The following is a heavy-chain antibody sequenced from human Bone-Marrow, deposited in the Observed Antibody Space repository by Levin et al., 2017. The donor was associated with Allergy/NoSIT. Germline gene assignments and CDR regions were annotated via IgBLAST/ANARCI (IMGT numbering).Heavy chain of an antibody. CDR3: VREYYGLLAGYYFDY. J-gene: IGHJ4*02. V-gene: IGHV3-48*03. CDR1: GFSFSTFE. D-gene: IGHD3-10*01. Sequence: GGSLRLSCAASGFSFSTFEMNWVRQAPGKGLEWLSYINNNGGTTHYADSVKGRFTISRDNAKNSLFLQMNSLRPEDSALYYCVREYYGLLAGYYFDYWGQGTLVTVSS. CDR2: INNNGGTT.